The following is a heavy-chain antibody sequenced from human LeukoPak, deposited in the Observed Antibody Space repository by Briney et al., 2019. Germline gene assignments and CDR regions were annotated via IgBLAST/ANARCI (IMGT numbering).Heavy chain of an antibody. J-gene: IGHJ4*02. CDR1: GYTFTDYY. Sequence: HGASVKVSCKASGYTFTDYYIHWVRQAPGQGLEWMGWINPNSGGTNYAQNFKGRVTMTRDTYIQTAYMDLSRLRLHDTVVYYGGVGRKTDFDYWGQGTLVTVSS. D-gene: IGHD1-26*01. CDR3: GVGRKTDFDY. V-gene: IGHV1-2*02. CDR2: INPNSGGT.